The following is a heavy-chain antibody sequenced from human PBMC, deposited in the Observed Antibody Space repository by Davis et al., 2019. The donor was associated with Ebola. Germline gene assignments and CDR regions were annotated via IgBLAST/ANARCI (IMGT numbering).Heavy chain of an antibody. Sequence: SETLSLTCAVSGGFVSSGGYSWSWIRQPPGKGLEWMGYYYYTGSTNYNPSLKSRVTISVDTSKNQFSLKLSSVTAADTAGYYCARHPDYDFWSGYPRGWFDPWGQGTLVTVSS. V-gene: IGHV4-61*08. J-gene: IGHJ5*02. CDR3: ARHPDYDFWSGYPRGWFDP. D-gene: IGHD3-3*01. CDR2: YYYTGST. CDR1: GGFVSSGGYS.